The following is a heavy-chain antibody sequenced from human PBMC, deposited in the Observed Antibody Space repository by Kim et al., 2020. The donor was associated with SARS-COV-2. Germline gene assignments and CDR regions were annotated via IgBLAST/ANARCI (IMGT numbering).Heavy chain of an antibody. D-gene: IGHD3-9*01. CDR3: ARKMTGIPD. V-gene: IGHV4-39*01. Sequence: GSTYYNPSLKSRVTISVDTSKNQFSLKLSSVTAADTAVYYCARKMTGIPDWGQGTLVTVSS. J-gene: IGHJ4*02. CDR2: GST.